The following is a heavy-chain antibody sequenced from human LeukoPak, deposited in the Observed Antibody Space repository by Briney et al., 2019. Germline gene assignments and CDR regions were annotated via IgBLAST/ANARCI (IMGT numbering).Heavy chain of an antibody. J-gene: IGHJ4*02. D-gene: IGHD3-10*01. CDR1: GYTFTHQW. CDR2: IYPRDSDT. V-gene: IGHV5-51*01. CDR3: ARHSDVIGAI. Sequence: GESLKISCEASGYTFTHQWIGWVRQMAGRGLERVGIIYPRDSDTRYSPSFQGHVTISADTSINTAYLEWSSLEASDTAMYYCARHSDVIGAIWGQGTLVTVSS.